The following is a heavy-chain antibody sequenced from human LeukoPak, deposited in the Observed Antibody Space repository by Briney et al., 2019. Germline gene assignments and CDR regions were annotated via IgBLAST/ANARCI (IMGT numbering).Heavy chain of an antibody. CDR2: ISNSSSYI. CDR3: ARDWGYCSGGSCYH. CDR1: GFTFSYYS. Sequence: GGWLTESFVASGFTFSYYSMNWVRQAPGKGVEWVSSISNSSSYIYYADSVKGRFTISRDNAKNSLYLQMNSLRAEDTAVYYCARDWGYCSGGSCYHWGQGTMVTVSS. V-gene: IGHV3-21*01. D-gene: IGHD2-15*01. J-gene: IGHJ3*01.